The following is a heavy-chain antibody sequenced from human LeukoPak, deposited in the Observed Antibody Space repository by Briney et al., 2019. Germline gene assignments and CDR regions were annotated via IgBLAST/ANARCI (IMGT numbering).Heavy chain of an antibody. V-gene: IGHV4-59*12. J-gene: IGHJ3*02. CDR3: ARDLGTGDAFDI. CDR2: IYYSGST. D-gene: IGHD7-27*01. Sequence: SETLSLTCTVSGGSISSYYWSWIRQPPGKGLEWIGYIYYSGSTNYNPSLKSRVTISVDRSKNQFSLKLSSVTAADTAVYYCARDLGTGDAFDIWGQGTMVTVSS. CDR1: GGSISSYY.